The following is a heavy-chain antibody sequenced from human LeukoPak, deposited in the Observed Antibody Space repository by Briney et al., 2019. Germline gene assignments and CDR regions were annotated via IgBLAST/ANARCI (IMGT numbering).Heavy chain of an antibody. CDR3: AKSDPYIGSDYGYFDH. CDR1: GFTFSSYD. Sequence: AGSLRLSCAASGFTFSSYDMHWVRQAPGKGLEWVAVILYDGSDKYYADSVKGRFTVSRDHSKNTLYLQMNTLNPEDTAVYYCAKSDPYIGSDYGYFDHWGQGTLVTVSS. D-gene: IGHD1-26*01. V-gene: IGHV3-30*04. CDR2: ILYDGSDK. J-gene: IGHJ4*02.